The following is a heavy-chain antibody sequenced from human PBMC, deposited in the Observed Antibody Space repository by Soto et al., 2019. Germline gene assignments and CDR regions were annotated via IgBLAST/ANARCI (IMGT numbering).Heavy chain of an antibody. Sequence: QMHLVESGGGVFQPGRSLTLSCVASGFTFTSYGIHWVRQAPGKGLEWVAVIWYDGSNKYYGDSVKGRFSISRDNSKNTVYLQMNSLRAEDTAVYYCARDRRFLEWLDYWGQGTLVSVSS. D-gene: IGHD3-3*01. CDR2: IWYDGSNK. V-gene: IGHV3-33*01. CDR3: ARDRRFLEWLDY. J-gene: IGHJ4*02. CDR1: GFTFTSYG.